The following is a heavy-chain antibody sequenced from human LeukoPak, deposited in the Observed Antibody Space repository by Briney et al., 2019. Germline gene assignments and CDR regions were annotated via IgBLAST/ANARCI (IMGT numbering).Heavy chain of an antibody. CDR2: MNPNSGNT. CDR1: GYTFTSYD. Sequence: ASVKVSCKASGYTFTSYDINWVRQATGQGLEWMGWMNPNSGNTGYAQKLQGRVTMTRNTSISTAYMELSSLRSEDTAVYYCARGGYCSSTSCIDYWGQGTLVTVSS. J-gene: IGHJ4*02. V-gene: IGHV1-8*01. CDR3: ARGGYCSSTSCIDY. D-gene: IGHD2-2*01.